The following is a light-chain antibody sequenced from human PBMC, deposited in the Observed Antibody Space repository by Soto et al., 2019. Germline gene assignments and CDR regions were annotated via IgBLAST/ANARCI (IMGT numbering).Light chain of an antibody. Sequence: DVQMTQAPSSLSASVGDRVTITCRASQGISNYLAWYQQKPGKVPKLLIYAASILQSGVPSRFSGSGSGTEFTLTISSLQPEDVATYYCPKYNSAPRTFGGGTKVEIK. CDR3: PKYNSAPRT. CDR2: AAS. J-gene: IGKJ4*01. V-gene: IGKV1-27*01. CDR1: QGISNY.